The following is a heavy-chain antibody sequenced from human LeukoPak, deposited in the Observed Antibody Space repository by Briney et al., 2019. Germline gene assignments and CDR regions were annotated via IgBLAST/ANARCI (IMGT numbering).Heavy chain of an antibody. Sequence: GASVKVSCKASGYTFTSYYMHWVRQAPGQGLEWMGIINPSGGSTSYAQKFQGRVTMTRDMSTSTVYMELSSLRSEDTAVYYCAREQQNDAFDIWGQGTMVTVSS. CDR3: AREQQNDAFDI. J-gene: IGHJ3*02. D-gene: IGHD5-18*01. CDR2: INPSGGST. V-gene: IGHV1-46*01. CDR1: GYTFTSYY.